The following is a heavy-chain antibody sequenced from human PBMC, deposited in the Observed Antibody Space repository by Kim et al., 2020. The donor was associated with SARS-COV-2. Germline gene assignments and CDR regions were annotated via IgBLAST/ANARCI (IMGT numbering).Heavy chain of an antibody. D-gene: IGHD2-21*01. J-gene: IGHJ5*01. Sequence: SETLSLTCTVSGGSISSGGYYWSWIRQPPGKGLEWIGCIYYTGSTYYNPSLKSRVTISVDASKNQFSLKLSSVTAADTAVYYCARPIRSTSFRVVVIFRFDSWGQGTLVTVSS. CDR1: GGSISSGGYY. CDR2: IYYTGST. V-gene: IGHV4-39*01. CDR3: ARPIRSTSFRVVVIFRFDS.